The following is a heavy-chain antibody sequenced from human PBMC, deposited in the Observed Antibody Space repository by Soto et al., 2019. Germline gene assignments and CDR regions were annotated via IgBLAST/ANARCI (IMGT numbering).Heavy chain of an antibody. D-gene: IGHD3-22*01. CDR1: GGSISSSSYS. CDR3: ARVTTGYYNSSGYFDWYFDL. J-gene: IGHJ2*01. CDR2: MYYGVNT. V-gene: IGHV4-39*07. Sequence: SETLSLTCIVSGGSISSSSYSWAWIRQPPGKGLEWIGTMYYGVNTYYNPSLESRVTISVDSSKNQFSLKLSSVTAADTAVYNCARVTTGYYNSSGYFDWYFDLWGRGTLVTVSS.